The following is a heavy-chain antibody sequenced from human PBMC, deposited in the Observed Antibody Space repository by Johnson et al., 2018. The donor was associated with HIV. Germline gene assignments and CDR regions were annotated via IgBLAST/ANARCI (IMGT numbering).Heavy chain of an antibody. V-gene: IGHV3-9*01. CDR1: GFTFDDYA. CDR2: ISWNGGST. J-gene: IGHJ3*02. D-gene: IGHD3-22*01. CDR3: ARVGDRAMIVGGTDAFDI. Sequence: VQLVESGGGLVQPGRSLRLSCAASGFTFDDYAMHWVRQAPGKGLEWVSGISWNGGSTGYADSVKGRFTISRDNAKNSLYLQMNSLRAEDTALYYCARVGDRAMIVGGTDAFDIWGQGTMVTVSS.